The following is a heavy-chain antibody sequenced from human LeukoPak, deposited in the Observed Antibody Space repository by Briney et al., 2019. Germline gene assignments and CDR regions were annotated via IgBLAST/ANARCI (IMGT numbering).Heavy chain of an antibody. J-gene: IGHJ4*02. Sequence: GGSLRLSCAASGFTFSSYGMHWVRQAPGKGLEWVAFIRYDGSNRYYADSVKGRFTISRDNSKNKLYLQMNSLRAEDTAVYYCAKDYGFWSGYCSLDYWGQGTLVTVSS. D-gene: IGHD3-3*01. CDR1: GFTFSSYG. CDR3: AKDYGFWSGYCSLDY. V-gene: IGHV3-30*02. CDR2: IRYDGSNR.